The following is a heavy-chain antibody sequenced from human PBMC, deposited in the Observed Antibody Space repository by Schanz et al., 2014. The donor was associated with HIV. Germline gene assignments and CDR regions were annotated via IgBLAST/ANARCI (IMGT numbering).Heavy chain of an antibody. J-gene: IGHJ4*02. V-gene: IGHV3-30*18. CDR2: ISHDGSKK. Sequence: IQLLESGGGVVQPGRSLRLSCAAYGFTFSRYGMHWVRQAPGKGLEWLAVISHDGSKKFYIDSVKGRFTISRDNSKNTLYLQMNSLRVEDTAVYYCANEEVPNDYWGQGTLVTVSS. CDR3: ANEEVPNDY. CDR1: GFTFSRYG.